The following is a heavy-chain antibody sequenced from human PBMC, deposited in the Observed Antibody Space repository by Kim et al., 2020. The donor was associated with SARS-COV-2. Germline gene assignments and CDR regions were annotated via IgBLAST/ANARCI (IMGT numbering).Heavy chain of an antibody. J-gene: IGHJ3*02. D-gene: IGHD3-10*01. CDR2: LSYTGNT. CDR1: GGSIRSYS. CDR3: LRHGGQSMIRGPLGAFDI. V-gene: IGHV4-59*08. Sequence: SETLSLTCTVSGGSIRSYSWSLIRQPPGKGLEWIGYLSYTGNTNCDPSLKSRVTISVDKSHNEFSLKLSSLTAADTAVYYCLRHGGQSMIRGPLGAFDICGQATMVTVSS.